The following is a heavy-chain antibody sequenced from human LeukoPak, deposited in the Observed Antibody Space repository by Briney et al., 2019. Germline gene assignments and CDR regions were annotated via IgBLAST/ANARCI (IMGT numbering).Heavy chain of an antibody. CDR3: ARSLDYYGSGTLPLGYFDY. CDR1: GGTFSSYA. CDR2: IIPIFGTA. V-gene: IGHV1-69*13. D-gene: IGHD3-10*01. J-gene: IGHJ4*02. Sequence: GASVKVSCKASGGTFSSYAISWVRQAPGQGLEWMGGIIPIFGTANYAQKFQGRVTITADESTSTAYMELSSLRSVDTAVYYCARSLDYYGSGTLPLGYFDYWGQGTLVTVSS.